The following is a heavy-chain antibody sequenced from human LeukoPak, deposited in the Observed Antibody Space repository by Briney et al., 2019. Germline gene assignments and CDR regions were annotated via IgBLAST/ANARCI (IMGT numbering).Heavy chain of an antibody. CDR1: GFTFDDYA. CDR2: ISWNSGSI. V-gene: IGHV3-9*03. Sequence: PGRSLRLSCAASGFTFDDYAMHWVRQAPGKGLEWVSGISWNSGSIGYADSVKGRFTISRDNAKNSLYLQMNSLRAEDMALYYCAVGISGSPYSFDIWGQGTMVTVSS. D-gene: IGHD3-10*01. J-gene: IGHJ3*02. CDR3: AVGISGSPYSFDI.